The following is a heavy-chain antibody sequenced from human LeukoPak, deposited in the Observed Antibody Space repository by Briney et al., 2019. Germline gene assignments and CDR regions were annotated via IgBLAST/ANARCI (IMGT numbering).Heavy chain of an antibody. J-gene: IGHJ4*02. CDR3: AKVPVQQLVPNYFDY. CDR1: GFTFSSYA. V-gene: IGHV3-23*01. CDR2: ISGSGGST. D-gene: IGHD6-13*01. Sequence: PGGSLRLSCAASGFTFSSYAMSWVRQAPGKGLEWVSAISGSGGSTYYADSVKGRFTISRDNSKNTLYLQMNSLRAEDTAVYYCAKVPVQQLVPNYFDYWGQGTLVTVSS.